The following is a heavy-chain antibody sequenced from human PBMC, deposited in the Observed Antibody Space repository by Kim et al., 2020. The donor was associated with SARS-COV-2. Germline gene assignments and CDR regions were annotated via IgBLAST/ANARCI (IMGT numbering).Heavy chain of an antibody. CDR3: AKDTSSGDVWYFGFDV. J-gene: IGHJ3*01. CDR1: GFTFSSYG. V-gene: IGHV3-30*18. D-gene: IGHD2-8*02. Sequence: GGSLRLSCAASGFTFSSYGMHRVRQAPGKGLEWVAVISSDGSHKYYADSVKGRFTISRDNSKNTLYLQLNSLRAEDTAVYYCAKDTSSGDVWYFGFDVWG. CDR2: ISSDGSHK.